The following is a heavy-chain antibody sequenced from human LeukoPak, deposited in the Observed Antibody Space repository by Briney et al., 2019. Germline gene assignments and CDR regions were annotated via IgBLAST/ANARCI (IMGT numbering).Heavy chain of an antibody. V-gene: IGHV1-69*04. CDR3: ATTNDGGGYQWGDFFDF. Sequence: SVKVSCKASGGTSNSHAISWVRQAPGQGLEWMGRIIPNLGTTNRAQNFQDRATLTADKSTNTAYMELTSLTSDDTVVYYCATTNDGGGYQWGDFFDFWGQGTLVTVSS. J-gene: IGHJ4*02. D-gene: IGHD3-22*01. CDR1: GGTSNSHA. CDR2: IIPNLGTT.